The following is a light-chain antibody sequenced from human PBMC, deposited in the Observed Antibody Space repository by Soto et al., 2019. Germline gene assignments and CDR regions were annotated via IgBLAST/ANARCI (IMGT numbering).Light chain of an antibody. V-gene: IGKV1-5*03. J-gene: IGKJ1*01. Sequence: DIQMTQSPSTLSASVGDRVTITCRASQSISSWLAWYQQKPGKAPQVLIYKASSLESGVPSRFSGSGSGTEFTLTISSLEPDDFASYHCQQYNSYPWTFDQGTKVEIK. CDR2: KAS. CDR1: QSISSW. CDR3: QQYNSYPWT.